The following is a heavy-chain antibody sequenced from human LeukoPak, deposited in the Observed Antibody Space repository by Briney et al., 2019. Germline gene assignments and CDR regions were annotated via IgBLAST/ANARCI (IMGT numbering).Heavy chain of an antibody. V-gene: IGHV1-18*01. CDR2: ISAYNGNT. CDR3: ARGGDIAAADY. CDR1: GYTFTSYG. D-gene: IGHD6-13*01. Sequence: ASVKVSCKASGYTFTSYGISWVRQAPGQGLEWMGWISAYNGNTSYAQKFQGRVTMTRDTSTSTVYMELSSLRSEDTAVYYCARGGDIAAADYWGQGTLVTVSS. J-gene: IGHJ4*02.